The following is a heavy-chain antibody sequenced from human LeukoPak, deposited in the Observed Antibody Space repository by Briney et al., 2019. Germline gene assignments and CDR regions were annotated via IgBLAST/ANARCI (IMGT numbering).Heavy chain of an antibody. CDR1: GGSISSSSYY. CDR2: IYYSGST. D-gene: IGHD3-22*01. V-gene: IGHV4-39*07. Sequence: PSETLSLTCTVSGGSISSSSYYWGWIRQPPGKGLEWIGSIYYSGSTYYNPSLKSRVTISVDTSKNQFSLKLSSVTAADTAVYYCARVEDHDSSGYYFDYWGQGTLVTVSS. CDR3: ARVEDHDSSGYYFDY. J-gene: IGHJ4*02.